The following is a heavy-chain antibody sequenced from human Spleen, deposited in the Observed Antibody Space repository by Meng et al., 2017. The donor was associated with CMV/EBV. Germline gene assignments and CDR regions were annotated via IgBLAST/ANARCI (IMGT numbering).Heavy chain of an antibody. J-gene: IGHJ4*02. CDR2: INHSGST. V-gene: IGHV4-34*01. CDR1: GGSFSGYY. CDR3: VRDGVTASYYYYY. D-gene: IGHD5-18*01. Sequence: SETLSLTCAVYGGSFSGYYWSWIRQPPGKGLEWIGEINHSGSTNYNPSLKSRVTISVDTSKNKFSLQLSSVTPEDTAVYYCVRDGVTASYYYYYWGQGTVVTVSS.